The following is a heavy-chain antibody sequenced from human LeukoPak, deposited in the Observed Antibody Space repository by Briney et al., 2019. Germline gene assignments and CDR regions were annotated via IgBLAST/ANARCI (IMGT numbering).Heavy chain of an antibody. V-gene: IGHV3-7*01. Sequence: PGGSLRLSCEASGFSFSAAWMTWVRQAPGKGLEWVATIKNDGSDKYYVDSVKGGFTLSRDNAKNSVYLQMNSLRVEDTAVYYCVNLGYSDGGQGTLVTVSS. J-gene: IGHJ4*02. CDR2: IKNDGSDK. CDR1: GFSFSAAW. CDR3: VNLGYSD. D-gene: IGHD5-12*01.